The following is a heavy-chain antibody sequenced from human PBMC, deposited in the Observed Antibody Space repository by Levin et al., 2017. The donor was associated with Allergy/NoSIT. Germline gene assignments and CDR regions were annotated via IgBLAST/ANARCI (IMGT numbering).Heavy chain of an antibody. CDR1: GFTFSNAW. V-gene: IGHV3-15*01. J-gene: IGHJ4*02. D-gene: IGHD3-22*01. CDR2: IKSKTDGGTT. CDR3: TTIPTYYYDSSGYYYVDY. Sequence: AGGSLRLSCAASGFTFSNAWMSWVRQAPGKGLEWVGRIKSKTDGGTTDYAAPVKGRFTISRDDSKNTLYLQMNSLKTEDTAVYYCTTIPTYYYDSSGYYYVDYWGQGTLVTVSS.